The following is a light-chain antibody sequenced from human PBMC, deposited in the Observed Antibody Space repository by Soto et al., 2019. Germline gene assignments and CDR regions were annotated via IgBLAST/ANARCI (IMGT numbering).Light chain of an antibody. Sequence: QSVLTQPASVSGSPGQSITISCTGTSSDVGSYNLVSWYQQHPGKAPKLMIYEGSKRPSGVSNRFSGSKSGNTASLTISGLDAEDEADYYCCSYAGSSTSVVFGGGTNLTVL. J-gene: IGLJ2*01. CDR3: CSYAGSSTSVV. CDR2: EGS. CDR1: SSDVGSYNL. V-gene: IGLV2-23*01.